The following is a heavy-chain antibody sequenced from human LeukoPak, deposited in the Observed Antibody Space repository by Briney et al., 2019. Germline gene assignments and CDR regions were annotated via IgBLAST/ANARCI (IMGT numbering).Heavy chain of an antibody. CDR2: INPNSGGT. Sequence: ASVKVSCKASGYTFTGYYMHWVRQAPGQGLEWMGWINPNSGGTNYAQKFQGRVTMTRDTSISTAYMELSRLRSDDTAVYYCAIPRGDQRVPVTEAFDSCGQGTMVTGSS. J-gene: IGHJ3*02. CDR1: GYTFTGYY. D-gene: IGHD6-6*01. V-gene: IGHV1-2*02. CDR3: AIPRGDQRVPVTEAFDS.